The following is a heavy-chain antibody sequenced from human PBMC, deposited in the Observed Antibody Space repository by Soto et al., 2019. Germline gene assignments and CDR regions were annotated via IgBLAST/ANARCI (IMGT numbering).Heavy chain of an antibody. J-gene: IGHJ5*02. V-gene: IGHV4-30-2*01. CDR3: ARGEGCFDP. CDR2: IYHSGST. Sequence: QLQLQESGSGLVKPSQTLSLTCAVSGGSISSGGYSWSWIRQPPGKGLEWIGYIYHSGSTYYNPSLNSLLTISVDRSKNHSSLNLTSATPADTPLSYCARGEGCFDPWGQGTLVTVSS. D-gene: IGHD3-10*01. CDR1: GGSISSGGYS.